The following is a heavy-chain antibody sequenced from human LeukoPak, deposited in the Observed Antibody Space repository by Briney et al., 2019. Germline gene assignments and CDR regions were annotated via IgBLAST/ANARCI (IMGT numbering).Heavy chain of an antibody. D-gene: IGHD2-2*01. V-gene: IGHV4-39*01. CDR2: IYYSGST. Sequence: SETLSLTCTVSGGSISGSTYHWGWIRQPPGKGLEWIGSIYYSGSTYYNPSLKSRVTISVDTSKNQFSLKLSSVTAADTAVYYCARQLGYCSSTSCYADKVDYWGQGTLVIVSS. CDR1: GGSISGSTYH. CDR3: ARQLGYCSSTSCYADKVDY. J-gene: IGHJ4*02.